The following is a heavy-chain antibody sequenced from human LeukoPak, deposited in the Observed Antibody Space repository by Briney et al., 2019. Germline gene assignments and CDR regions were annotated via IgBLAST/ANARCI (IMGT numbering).Heavy chain of an antibody. Sequence: GGSLRLSCAASGFTFSSYWMSWVRQAPGKGLEWVANIKQDGSEKYYVDSVKGRFTISRDDAKNSLYLQMNSLRAEDTAVYYCARGGSWLGRFFDYWGQGTLVTVSS. J-gene: IGHJ4*02. CDR3: ARGGSWLGRFFDY. D-gene: IGHD6-19*01. V-gene: IGHV3-7*01. CDR1: GFTFSSYW. CDR2: IKQDGSEK.